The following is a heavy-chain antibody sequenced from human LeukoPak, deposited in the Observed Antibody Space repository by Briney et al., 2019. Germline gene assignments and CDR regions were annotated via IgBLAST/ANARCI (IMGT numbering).Heavy chain of an antibody. CDR2: TYYRSKRYI. CDR3: ARSHHYGWDV. CDR1: GDSVSHNRVG. V-gene: IGHV6-1*01. J-gene: IGHJ6*02. Sequence: SQTLSLTYALSGDSVSHNRVGWHWIRQSPSGGLEWLGSTYYRSKRYIDYAVSVKSRITINPDTSKNQFSLQLNSVTPEDTAIYYCARSHHYGWDVWGQGTTVTVSS.